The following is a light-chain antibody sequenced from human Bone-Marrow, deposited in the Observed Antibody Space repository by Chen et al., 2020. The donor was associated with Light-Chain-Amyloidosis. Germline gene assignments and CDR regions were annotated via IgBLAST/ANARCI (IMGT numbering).Light chain of an antibody. Sequence: QSALTQPASVSGSPGQSITISCTGTSSDVGGDNHVSWYQQHPDKAPELMIYEVTNRPSWVPARFSGSKSANTASLTISRRQTDDEADYFGSSYTITNTLVFGSGTRVTVL. CDR2: EVT. J-gene: IGLJ1*01. V-gene: IGLV2-14*01. CDR3: SSYTITNTLV. CDR1: SSDVGGDNH.